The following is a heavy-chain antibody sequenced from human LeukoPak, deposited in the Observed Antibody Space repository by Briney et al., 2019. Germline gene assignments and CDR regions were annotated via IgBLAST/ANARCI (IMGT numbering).Heavy chain of an antibody. CDR3: AKAPSDLSGSGSYRYYYYYMDV. V-gene: IGHV3-30*02. CDR1: GFTFSSYG. J-gene: IGHJ6*03. Sequence: GGSLRLSCAASGFTFSSYGMHWVRQAPGKGLEWVAFIRYDGTNKYYADSVKGRFTISRDNSKNTLYLQMNSLRAEDTAVYYCAKAPSDLSGSGSYRYYYYYMDVWGKGTTVTISS. D-gene: IGHD3-10*01. CDR2: IRYDGTNK.